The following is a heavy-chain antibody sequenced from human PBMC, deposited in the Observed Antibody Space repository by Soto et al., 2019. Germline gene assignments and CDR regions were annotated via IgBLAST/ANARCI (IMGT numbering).Heavy chain of an antibody. CDR3: ARSKAASGNGNYYVMDV. V-gene: IGHV3-21*01. CDR1: GFIFSTYS. J-gene: IGHJ6*02. D-gene: IGHD6-13*01. CDR2: ISSGTSYI. Sequence: PGGSLRLSCAASGFIFSTYSMNWVRQAPGKGLEWVSSISSGTSYIYYADSLKGRFTISRDNAKNSLYLQMNSLRAEDTAVYYCARSKAASGNGNYYVMDVWGQGTTVTVSS.